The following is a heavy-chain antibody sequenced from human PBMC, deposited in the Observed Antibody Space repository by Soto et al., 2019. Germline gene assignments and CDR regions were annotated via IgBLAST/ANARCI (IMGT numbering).Heavy chain of an antibody. J-gene: IGHJ4*02. V-gene: IGHV1-18*01. CDR2: ISAYNGNT. CDR3: ARALYRSGTYYAFDN. D-gene: IGHD1-26*01. Sequence: QVPLVQSGAEVKKPGASVTVSCKTSGYTPTNYDIGWVRQAPGQGLEWMGWISAYNGNTNSAQKLPGRLTMTTDTSTRPAYMELRSLRSDDTAVYYCARALYRSGTYYAFDNWGQGTLVTVSS. CDR1: GYTPTNYD.